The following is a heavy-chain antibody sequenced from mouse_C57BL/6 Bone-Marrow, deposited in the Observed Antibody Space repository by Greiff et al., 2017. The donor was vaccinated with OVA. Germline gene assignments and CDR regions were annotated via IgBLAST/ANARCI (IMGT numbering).Heavy chain of an antibody. CDR2: ISSGSSTI. V-gene: IGHV5-17*01. CDR3: ARTYSNYVFFDY. Sequence: EVKLMESGGGLVKPGGSLKLSCAASGFPFSDYGMHWVRQAPEKGLEWVAYISSGSSTIYYADTVKGRFTISRDNAKNTLFLQMTSLRSEDTAMYYCARTYSNYVFFDYWGQGTTLTVSS. CDR1: GFPFSDYG. D-gene: IGHD2-5*01. J-gene: IGHJ2*01.